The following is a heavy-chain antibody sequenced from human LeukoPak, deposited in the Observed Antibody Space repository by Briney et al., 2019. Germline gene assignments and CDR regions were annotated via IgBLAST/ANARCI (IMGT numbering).Heavy chain of an antibody. CDR2: INPNSGGT. Sequence: ASVTVSCKSSGYSFTAFYMHWVRQAPGQAPGQRLEWMGWINPNSGGTNYAQKFQGRVTMTRDTSISTLYMELSRLTSDDTAVYYCARSGRHNWNDAWAAFDIWGLGTMVTVSS. CDR1: GYSFTAFY. J-gene: IGHJ3*02. V-gene: IGHV1-2*02. CDR3: ARSGRHNWNDAWAAFDI. D-gene: IGHD1-1*01.